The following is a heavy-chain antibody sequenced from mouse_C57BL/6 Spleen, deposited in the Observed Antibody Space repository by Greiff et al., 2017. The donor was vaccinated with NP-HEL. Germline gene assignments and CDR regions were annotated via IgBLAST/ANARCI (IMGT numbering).Heavy chain of an antibody. CDR1: GYTFTDYN. Sequence: VQLQQSGPELVKPGASVKMSCKASGYTFTDYNMHWVKQSHGKSLEWIGYINPNNGGTSYNQKFKGKATLTVNKSSSTAYMELRSLTSEDSAVYYCANYYYGSSYGYWGQGTTLTVSS. J-gene: IGHJ2*01. CDR3: ANYYYGSSYGY. V-gene: IGHV1-22*01. D-gene: IGHD1-1*01. CDR2: INPNNGGT.